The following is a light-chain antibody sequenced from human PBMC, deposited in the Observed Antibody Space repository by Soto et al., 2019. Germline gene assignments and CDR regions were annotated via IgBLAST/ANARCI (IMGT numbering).Light chain of an antibody. CDR1: SSNSGAGYD. CDR3: QSYDSSLTVV. CDR2: GNS. J-gene: IGLJ2*01. Sequence: QSVLTQPPSVSGAPGQSVTISCTGSSSNSGAGYDVPWYQQLPGTAPQLLIYGNSKRPSGVPDRFSGSKSGTPASLAITGLDAEEDDDYCQSYDSSLTVVFGGGTKLTVL. V-gene: IGLV1-40*01.